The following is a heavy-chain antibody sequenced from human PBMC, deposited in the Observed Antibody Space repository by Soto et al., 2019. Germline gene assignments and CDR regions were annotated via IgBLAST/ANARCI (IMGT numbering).Heavy chain of an antibody. V-gene: IGHV3-64D*06. CDR2: ISNNGGST. J-gene: IGHJ3*02. Sequence: PGGSLRLSNLASRFTFSNYPMHWVRQAPGKELEYVSTISNNGGSTYYADSVKGRFTISRDNSKNMLYLQMSSLRPEDTAVYYCVKYYYDSSGYYGLNAFDIWGQGTMVTVSS. CDR3: VKYYYDSSGYYGLNAFDI. CDR1: RFTFSNYP. D-gene: IGHD3-22*01.